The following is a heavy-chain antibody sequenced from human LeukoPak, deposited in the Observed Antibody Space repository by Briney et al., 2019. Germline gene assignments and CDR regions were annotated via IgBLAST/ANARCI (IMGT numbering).Heavy chain of an antibody. CDR2: TNLHGTTV. CDR1: GLSFSNYW. D-gene: IGHD3-16*01. V-gene: IGHV3-74*01. Sequence: PGGSLRLSCAVSGLSFSNYWMHRVRHAPGKGLVWVARTNLHGTTVDYADSVKGRFTIPRDNAKNTLFLQMNSLRAEDTAVYYCASAYTYVRLGDHWGQGTLVTVSS. J-gene: IGHJ4*02. CDR3: ASAYTYVRLGDH.